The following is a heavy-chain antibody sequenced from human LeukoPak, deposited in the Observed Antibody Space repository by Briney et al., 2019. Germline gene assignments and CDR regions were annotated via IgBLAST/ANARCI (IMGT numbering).Heavy chain of an antibody. CDR3: ARGPGIVGARDSDY. CDR2: IIPIFGTA. J-gene: IGHJ4*02. V-gene: IGHV1-69*05. D-gene: IGHD1-26*01. CDR1: GGTFSSYA. Sequence: ASVKVSCKASGGTFSSYAISWARQAPGQGLEWMGRIIPIFGTANYAQKFQGRVTITTDESTSTAYMELSSLRSEDTAVYYCARGPGIVGARDSDYWGQGTLVTVSS.